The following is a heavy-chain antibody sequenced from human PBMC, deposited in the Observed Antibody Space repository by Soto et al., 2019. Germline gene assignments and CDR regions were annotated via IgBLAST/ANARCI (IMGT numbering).Heavy chain of an antibody. CDR2: IRGKINNYAA. CDR1: GFSFSGST. V-gene: IGHV3-73*01. D-gene: IGHD3-3*01. CDR3: TRSAAHFGVPPKGGVYYTYYMDV. Sequence: EVQLVESGGDLVQPGGSLKLSCAASGFSFSGSTIHWVRQASGKGLEWLGRIRGKINNYAAAYGASVKGRITMSRDDSQDTAYLQINSLKTEDTAVYYCTRSAAHFGVPPKGGVYYTYYMDVWGKGTTVTVSS. J-gene: IGHJ6*03.